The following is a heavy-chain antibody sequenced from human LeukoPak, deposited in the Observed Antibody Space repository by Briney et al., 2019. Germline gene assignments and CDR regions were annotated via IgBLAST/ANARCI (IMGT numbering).Heavy chain of an antibody. CDR3: ARDLGSAGATFDY. Sequence: GGSLRLSCLTSGFTFSSYSMNWVRQAPGKGLEWVSSISSRSTYISYAVSVKGRFTISRDNAKNSLYLQVNSLRAEDTAVYYCARDLGSAGATFDYWGQGTLVTVSS. J-gene: IGHJ4*02. V-gene: IGHV3-21*01. D-gene: IGHD2-8*02. CDR2: ISSRSTYI. CDR1: GFTFSSYS.